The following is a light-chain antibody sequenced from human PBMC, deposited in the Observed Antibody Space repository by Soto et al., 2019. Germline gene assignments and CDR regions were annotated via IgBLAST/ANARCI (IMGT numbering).Light chain of an antibody. Sequence: DIVMTQSPLSLPVTPGESASLSCRSSQSLLHSDGYNYMDWYLQKPGQSPQLLIYLGSNRASGVPDRFSGSGSGTDFTLKISRVEAEDAGVYYCMQALETPLTFGGGTKVDI. J-gene: IGKJ4*01. V-gene: IGKV2-28*01. CDR3: MQALETPLT. CDR2: LGS. CDR1: QSLLHSDGYNY.